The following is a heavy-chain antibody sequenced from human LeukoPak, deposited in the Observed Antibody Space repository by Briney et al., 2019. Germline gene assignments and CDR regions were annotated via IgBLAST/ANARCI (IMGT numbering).Heavy chain of an antibody. CDR3: ARGRHTFIAVDYFDY. Sequence: SGGSLRLSCAASGFTFDDYGMSWVRQVPGKGLEWVSGINWNGGSTGYADSVKGRFTISRDNAKNSLYLKMNSLSAEDSALYYCARGRHTFIAVDYFDYWGQGTLVTVSS. CDR1: GFTFDDYG. D-gene: IGHD6-19*01. J-gene: IGHJ4*02. CDR2: INWNGGST. V-gene: IGHV3-20*04.